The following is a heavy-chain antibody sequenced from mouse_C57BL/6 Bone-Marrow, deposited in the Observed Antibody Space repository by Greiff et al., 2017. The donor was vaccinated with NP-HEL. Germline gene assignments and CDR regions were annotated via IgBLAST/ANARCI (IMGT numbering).Heavy chain of an antibody. D-gene: IGHD1-1*01. V-gene: IGHV5-16*01. CDR1: GFTFSDYY. CDR2: INYDGSST. J-gene: IGHJ1*03. CDR3: ARTITTVVARLYFDV. Sequence: EVQLVESEGGLVQPGSSMKLSCTASGFTFSDYYMAWVRQVPEKGLEWVANINYDGSSTYYLDSLKSRFIISRDNAKNILYLQMSSLKSEDTATYYCARTITTVVARLYFDVWGTGTTVTVSS.